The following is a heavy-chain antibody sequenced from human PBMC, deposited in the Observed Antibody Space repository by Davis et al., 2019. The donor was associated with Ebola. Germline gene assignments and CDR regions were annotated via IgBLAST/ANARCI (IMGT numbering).Heavy chain of an antibody. CDR2: IYYSGST. Sequence: MPGGSLRLSCTVSGGSISSSSYYWGWIRQPPGKGLEWIGSIYYSGSTYYNPSLKSRVTISVDTSKNQFSLKLSSVTAADTAVYYCARDGMYCSSTSCYTDGHYYGMDVWGQGTTVTVSS. CDR1: GGSISSSSYY. CDR3: ARDGMYCSSTSCYTDGHYYGMDV. V-gene: IGHV4-39*07. D-gene: IGHD2-2*02. J-gene: IGHJ6*02.